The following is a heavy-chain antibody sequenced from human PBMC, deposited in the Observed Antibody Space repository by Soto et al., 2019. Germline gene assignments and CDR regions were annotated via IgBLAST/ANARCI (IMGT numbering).Heavy chain of an antibody. J-gene: IGHJ4*02. CDR3: AHRQRTVVVGAPFDL. CDR2: IYWDDDK. V-gene: IGHV2-5*02. Sequence: QITLRESGPTLVQPTQTLTLTCTLSGVSLSTSGEGVGWIRQPPGKALEWIALIYWDDDKRFSPSLKSRLAITRDISKNQVVMTMTDMAPEDTAIYYCAHRQRTVVVGAPFDLWGQGSQVTVSS. D-gene: IGHD2-15*01. CDR1: GVSLSTSGEG.